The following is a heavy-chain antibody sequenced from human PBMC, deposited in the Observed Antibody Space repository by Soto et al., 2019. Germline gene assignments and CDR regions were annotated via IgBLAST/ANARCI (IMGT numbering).Heavy chain of an antibody. Sequence: EVKLLESGGGLVQPGGSLRLSCAASGFTFSSYAMSWVRQAPGKGLEWVSAISGSGGRTYYADSVKGRFTISRDNSKNPLSRQMNSLRAEDTAVYYCAKGGGGVATLDYWGQGTLVTVSS. CDR3: AKGGGGVATLDY. D-gene: IGHD5-12*01. J-gene: IGHJ4*02. V-gene: IGHV3-23*01. CDR2: ISGSGGRT. CDR1: GFTFSSYA.